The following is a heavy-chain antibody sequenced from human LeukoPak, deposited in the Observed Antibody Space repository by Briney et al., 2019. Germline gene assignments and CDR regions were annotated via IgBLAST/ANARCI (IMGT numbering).Heavy chain of an antibody. CDR3: ARHGGYSNYFDY. J-gene: IGHJ4*02. CDR1: GGSISSYY. Sequence: SETLSLTCTVSGGSISSYYWSWIRQPAGKGLEWIGRIYTSGSTYYNPSLKSRVTISVDTSKNQSSLKLSSVTAADTAVYYCARHGGYSNYFDYWGQGTLVTVSS. CDR2: IYTSGST. D-gene: IGHD6-13*01. V-gene: IGHV4-4*07.